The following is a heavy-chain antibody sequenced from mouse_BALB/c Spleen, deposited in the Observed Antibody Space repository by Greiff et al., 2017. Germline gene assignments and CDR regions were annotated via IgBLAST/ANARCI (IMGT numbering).Heavy chain of an antibody. V-gene: IGHV3-8*02. CDR3: ARYGNYGDYAMDY. D-gene: IGHD2-1*01. J-gene: IGHJ4*01. CDR2: ISYSGST. Sequence: EVQLQESGPSLVKPSQTLSLTCSVTGDSITSGYWNWIRKFPGNKLEYMVYISYSGSTYYNPSLKSRISITRDTSKNQYYLQLNSVTTEDTATYYCARYGNYGDYAMDYWGQGTSVTVSS. CDR1: GDSITSGY.